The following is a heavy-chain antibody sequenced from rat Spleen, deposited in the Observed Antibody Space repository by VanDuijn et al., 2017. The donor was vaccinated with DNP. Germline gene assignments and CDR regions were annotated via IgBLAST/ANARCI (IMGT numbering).Heavy chain of an antibody. D-gene: IGHD3-8*01. V-gene: IGHV5-31*01. CDR3: TSNPHLRPAVPFDY. CDR1: GFIFSNYW. J-gene: IGHJ2*01. Sequence: EVQLVESGGGPVQPGRSLKLSCVASGFIFSNYWMTWIRQAPGKGLEWVASISNTGDSTYNLDSVKGGFSISRDNEKSTLYLQVNSLRSEDTATYYCTSNPHLRPAVPFDYWGQVVMVTVSS. CDR2: ISNTGDST.